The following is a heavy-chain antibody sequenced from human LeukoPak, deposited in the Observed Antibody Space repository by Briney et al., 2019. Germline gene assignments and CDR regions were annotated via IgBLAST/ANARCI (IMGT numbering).Heavy chain of an antibody. J-gene: IGHJ5*02. CDR3: ARDPRNVGLAP. Sequence: GALRLSCVASGFSLSSYWMYWVRQAPGKGLMYISRNNGDGSTTNYADVVKGRFTMTRDNVKNTLYLQMNSLRVEDTAVYYCARDPRNVGLAPWGQGTLVTVSS. D-gene: IGHD2-15*01. CDR2: NNGDGSTT. CDR1: GFSLSSYW. V-gene: IGHV3-74*01.